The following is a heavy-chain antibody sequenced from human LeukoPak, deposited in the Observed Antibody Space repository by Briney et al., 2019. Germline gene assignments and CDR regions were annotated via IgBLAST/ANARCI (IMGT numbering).Heavy chain of an antibody. V-gene: IGHV3-23*01. CDR2: ITGSGGTT. CDR3: ATMNGYFQY. D-gene: IGHD3-22*01. Sequence: GGSLRLSCAASGFTFSSYGMSWVRQAPGKGPEWVSAITGSGGTTYYADSVKSRSTISRDNSKNTLYLQVNSLRAEDTAVYYCATMNGYFQYWGQGTLVTVSS. J-gene: IGHJ1*01. CDR1: GFTFSSYG.